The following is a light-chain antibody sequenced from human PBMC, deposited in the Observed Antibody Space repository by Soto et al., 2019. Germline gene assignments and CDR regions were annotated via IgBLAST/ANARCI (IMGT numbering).Light chain of an antibody. V-gene: IGLV2-14*01. CDR2: EVT. Sequence: QSALTQPASVSGSPGQSIAISCTGSNSDVGIYNYVSWYQQHPGKVPKLIIYEVTNRPSGVSNRFSGSKSGNTASLTISGLQAEDEADYYCSSYTTSSTRVFGTGTKVTVL. CDR1: NSDVGIYNY. CDR3: SSYTTSSTRV. J-gene: IGLJ1*01.